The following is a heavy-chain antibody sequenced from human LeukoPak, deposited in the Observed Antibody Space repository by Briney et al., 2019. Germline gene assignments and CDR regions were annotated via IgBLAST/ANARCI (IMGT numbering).Heavy chain of an antibody. CDR3: AKVLWFGELGSWFDP. CDR1: GFTFSSYA. Sequence: GGSLRLSCAASGFTFSSYAMSWVRQAPGKGLEWVSAISGSGGSTYYADSVKGRFTISRDNSKNTLYPQMNSLRAEDTAVYYCAKVLWFGELGSWFDPWGQGTLVTVSS. D-gene: IGHD3-10*01. J-gene: IGHJ5*02. V-gene: IGHV3-23*01. CDR2: ISGSGGST.